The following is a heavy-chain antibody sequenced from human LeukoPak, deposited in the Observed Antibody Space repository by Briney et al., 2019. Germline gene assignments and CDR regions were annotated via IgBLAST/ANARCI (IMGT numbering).Heavy chain of an antibody. CDR1: GFTFGNYG. Sequence: GGSLRLSCAASGFTFGNYGMSWVRQAPGKGLEWVSGISWNGGSTAYVDSVKGRFTISRDNAKNSLYLQMNSLRAEDTALYYCAKDYGGWYFDFWGQGTLVTVSS. J-gene: IGHJ4*02. CDR2: ISWNGGST. CDR3: AKDYGGWYFDF. D-gene: IGHD6-19*01. V-gene: IGHV3-20*04.